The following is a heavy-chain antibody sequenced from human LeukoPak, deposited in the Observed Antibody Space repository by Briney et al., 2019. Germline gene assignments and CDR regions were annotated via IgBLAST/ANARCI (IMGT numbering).Heavy chain of an antibody. CDR2: INKDGTEK. CDR3: ARPYYYSSGSLPY. J-gene: IGHJ4*02. Sequence: GGSLRLSCAASGFTFSSYSMNWVRQAPGKGLQWVASINKDGTEKYYVDSVKGRFTISGDNTKNSLYLQMNSLRAEDTAVFYCARPYYYSSGSLPYWGQGTLVTVSS. V-gene: IGHV3-7*01. D-gene: IGHD3-10*01. CDR1: GFTFSSYS.